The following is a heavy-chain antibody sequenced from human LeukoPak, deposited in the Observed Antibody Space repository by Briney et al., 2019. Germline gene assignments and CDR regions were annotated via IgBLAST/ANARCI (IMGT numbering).Heavy chain of an antibody. D-gene: IGHD3-22*01. Sequence: GASVKVSCKASGYTFTGYYMHWVRQAPGQGLEWMGRINPNSGGTNYAQKFQGRVTMTRDTSISTAYKELSRLRSDDTAVYYCARSYPEYYYDSSGYYDYWGQGTLVTVSS. V-gene: IGHV1-2*06. CDR1: GYTFTGYY. CDR3: ARSYPEYYYDSSGYYDY. CDR2: INPNSGGT. J-gene: IGHJ4*02.